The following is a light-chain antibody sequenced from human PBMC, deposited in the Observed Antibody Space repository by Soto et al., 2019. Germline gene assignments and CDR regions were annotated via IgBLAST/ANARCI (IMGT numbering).Light chain of an antibody. J-gene: IGKJ2*01. CDR3: QQSHSYPRT. Sequence: DIPMTQSPSSLSASVGDRVTMTCRASQSISSYLNWYQQKPGKAPRLLMYAASVLQSGVPSRFSGSGSGTDFTLTITSLQPEDFAIYYCQQSHSYPRTFGQGTKLEIK. CDR2: AAS. CDR1: QSISSY. V-gene: IGKV1-39*01.